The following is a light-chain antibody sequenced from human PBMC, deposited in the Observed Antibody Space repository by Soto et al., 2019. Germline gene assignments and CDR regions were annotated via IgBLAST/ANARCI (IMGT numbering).Light chain of an antibody. CDR1: NSDVGGYNY. Sequence: QSALTQPRSVSGSPGQSITISCTGSNSDVGGYNYVSWYVQHPGKAPKLMIYDVIKRPSGVPDRFSGSKSGNTASLTISRLQAEYEADYYCCSYAGSYTHYVFGTGTKLTVL. V-gene: IGLV2-11*01. CDR2: DVI. J-gene: IGLJ1*01. CDR3: CSYAGSYTHYV.